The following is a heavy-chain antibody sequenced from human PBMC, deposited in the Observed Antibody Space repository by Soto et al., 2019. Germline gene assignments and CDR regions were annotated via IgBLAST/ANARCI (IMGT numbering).Heavy chain of an antibody. CDR2: IKQDGSQK. CDR1: GFTFSNYW. Sequence: EVQLVESGEGLVQPGGSLRLSCAASGFTFSNYWMSWVSQAPGKGLEWVATIKQDGSQKYYVDSVNGRFTISRDNAKKSLSLQMDSQRAEDTAVYYCARIEFIAATGALGAFDIWGQGTMVTVSS. CDR3: ARIEFIAATGALGAFDI. D-gene: IGHD6-13*01. J-gene: IGHJ3*02. V-gene: IGHV3-7*05.